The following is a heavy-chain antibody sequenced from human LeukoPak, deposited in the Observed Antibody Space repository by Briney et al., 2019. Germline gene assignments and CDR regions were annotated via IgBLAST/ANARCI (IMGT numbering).Heavy chain of an antibody. CDR2: IRYDGNNK. CDR3: AKDMSSLVSVAIPNFDY. J-gene: IGHJ4*02. V-gene: IGHV3-30*02. D-gene: IGHD2-2*02. Sequence: GGSLRLSCAASGFTFSSYGMHWVRQAPGKGLEWVAFIRYDGNNKYYADSLKGRFTISRDNSKNTLFLQMNSLRAEDTAVYYSAKDMSSLVSVAIPNFDYWGQGTLVTVSS. CDR1: GFTFSSYG.